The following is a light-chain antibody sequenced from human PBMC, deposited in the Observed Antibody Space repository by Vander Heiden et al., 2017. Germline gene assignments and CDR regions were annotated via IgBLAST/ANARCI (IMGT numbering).Light chain of an antibody. V-gene: IGLV2-14*03. J-gene: IGLJ3*02. CDR1: SSDIGGYKY. CDR2: DVS. CDR3: SSYTSTSTWV. Sequence: QSALTQPASVSGSPGQSITLSCTGTSSDIGGYKYVSWYQQHPGKAPKIMIYDVSNRPSGVSNRFSGSKSGSTASLTISGLQAEDEGDYYCSSYTSTSTWVFGGGTKLTVL.